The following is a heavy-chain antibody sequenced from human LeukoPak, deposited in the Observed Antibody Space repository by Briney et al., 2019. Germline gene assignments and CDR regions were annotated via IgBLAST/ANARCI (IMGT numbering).Heavy chain of an antibody. J-gene: IGHJ4*02. CDR3: ARREGYHDLDY. CDR1: GGSISSSSYY. V-gene: IGHV4-39*01. CDR2: IYYSGST. D-gene: IGHD2-2*01. Sequence: SETLSLTCTVSGGSISSSSYYWGWIRQPPGKGLEWIGSIYYSGSTYYNPSLKSRVTISVDTSKNQFSLKLSSVTAADTAVYYCARREGYHDLDYWGQGTLVTVSS.